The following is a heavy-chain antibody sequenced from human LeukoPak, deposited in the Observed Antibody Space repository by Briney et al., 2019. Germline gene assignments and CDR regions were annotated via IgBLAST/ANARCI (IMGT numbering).Heavy chain of an antibody. J-gene: IGHJ6*03. D-gene: IGHD6-19*01. CDR1: GFTFSSYA. V-gene: IGHV3-30*04. CDR3: ARVWTGQWPPHYYYMDV. Sequence: PGGSLRLSCAASGFTFSSYAMHWVRQAPGKGLEWVAVISYDGSNKYYADSVKGRFTISRGNSKNTLYLQMNSLRAEDTAVYYCARVWTGQWPPHYYYMDVWGKGTTVTISS. CDR2: ISYDGSNK.